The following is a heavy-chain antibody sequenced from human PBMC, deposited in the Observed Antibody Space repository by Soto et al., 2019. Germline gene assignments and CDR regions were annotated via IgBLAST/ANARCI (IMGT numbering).Heavy chain of an antibody. CDR2: ISSSSSYI. CDR1: GFTFSSYS. D-gene: IGHD6-13*01. CDR3: ARTHSSSWWFDP. Sequence: GGSLRLSCAASGFTFSSYSMNWVRQAPGKGLGWVSSISSSSSYIYYADSVKGRFTISRDNAKNSLYLQMNSLRAEDTAVYYCARTHSSSWWFDPWGQGTLVTVSS. V-gene: IGHV3-21*01. J-gene: IGHJ5*02.